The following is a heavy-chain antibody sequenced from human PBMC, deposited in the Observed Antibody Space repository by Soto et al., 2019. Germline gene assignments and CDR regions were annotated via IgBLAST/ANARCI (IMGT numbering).Heavy chain of an antibody. Sequence: QVQPVQSGAEVKRPGASVRVSCSASGYTFTAYALHWVRQAPGQRLEWMGWTDPVIGNTRSSGNSQGRVSITRDTSASTAYMDLSNLRSEDTAVYDCASFSTVRVVTAMPLWGQGTMVTVSS. J-gene: IGHJ3*01. D-gene: IGHD2-21*02. CDR3: ASFSTVRVVTAMPL. V-gene: IGHV1-3*01. CDR1: GYTFTAYA. CDR2: TDPVIGNT.